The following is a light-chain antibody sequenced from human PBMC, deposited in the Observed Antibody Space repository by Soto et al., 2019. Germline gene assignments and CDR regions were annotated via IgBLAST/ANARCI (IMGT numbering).Light chain of an antibody. V-gene: IGKV1-5*03. CDR1: HTISSW. J-gene: IGKJ2*01. CDR2: KGS. CDR3: QQYNMYTYT. Sequence: DIQMTQSPSALSASVGDRVTITCRASHTISSWLAWFQQKPGNAPKLLIYKGSTLQSGVPSRFSGSVSGTEFALTISSLQPDDSATYYCQQYNMYTYTFGQGTRLDIQ.